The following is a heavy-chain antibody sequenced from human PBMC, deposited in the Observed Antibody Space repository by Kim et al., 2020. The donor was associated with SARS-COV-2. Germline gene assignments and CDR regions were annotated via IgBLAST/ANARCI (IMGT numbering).Heavy chain of an antibody. D-gene: IGHD1-26*01. CDR3: ARPYSGSYYGGFDY. CDR1: GFTFSSYA. Sequence: GGSLRLSCAASGFTFSSYAIHWVRQAPGKGLEWVAVISYDGSNKYCADSVKGRFTISRDNSKNTLYLQMNSLRAEDTAVYYCARPYSGSYYGGFDYWGQGTLVTVSS. CDR2: ISYDGSNK. J-gene: IGHJ4*02. V-gene: IGHV3-30*04.